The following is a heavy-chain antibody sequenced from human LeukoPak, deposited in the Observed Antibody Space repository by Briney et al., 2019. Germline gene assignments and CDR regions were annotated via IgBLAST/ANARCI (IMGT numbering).Heavy chain of an antibody. CDR1: GGSFSGYY. CDR3: ARGATGPTPNDY. J-gene: IGHJ4*02. CDR2: INHSGST. D-gene: IGHD1-1*01. Sequence: SETLSLTCAVYGGSFSGYYWSWIRQPPGKGLEWIGEINHSGSTNYNPSLKSRVTMSVDTSKNQFSLKLSSVTAADTAVYYCARGATGPTPNDYWGQGTLVTVSS. V-gene: IGHV4-34*01.